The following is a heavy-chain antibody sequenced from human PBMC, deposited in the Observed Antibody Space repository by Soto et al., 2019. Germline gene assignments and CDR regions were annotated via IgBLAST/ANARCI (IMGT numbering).Heavy chain of an antibody. CDR1: GGSISSYY. CDR2: IYYSGST. CDR3: AILNSDYYDSSGYCDY. V-gene: IGHV4-59*01. J-gene: IGHJ4*02. Sequence: SLTCTVSGGSISSYYWSWIRQPPGKGLEWIGYIYYSGSTNYNPSLKSRVTISVDTSKNQFSLKLSSVTAADTAVYYCAILNSDYYDSSGYCDYWGQGTLVTVSS. D-gene: IGHD3-22*01.